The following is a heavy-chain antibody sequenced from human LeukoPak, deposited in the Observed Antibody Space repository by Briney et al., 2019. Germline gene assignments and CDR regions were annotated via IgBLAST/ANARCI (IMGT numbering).Heavy chain of an antibody. Sequence: ASVKVSCKVSGYTLTELSMHWVRQAPGKGLEWMGGFDPEDGETIYAQKFQGRVTMTEDTSTDTAYMELSSLRSEDTAVYYCATNYNMVRGEDYYFDYWGQGTLVTVSS. V-gene: IGHV1-24*01. CDR3: ATNYNMVRGEDYYFDY. D-gene: IGHD3-10*01. CDR2: FDPEDGET. CDR1: GYTLTELS. J-gene: IGHJ4*02.